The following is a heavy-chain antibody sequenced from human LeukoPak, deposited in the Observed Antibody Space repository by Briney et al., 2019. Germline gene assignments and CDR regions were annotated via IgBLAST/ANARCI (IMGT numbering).Heavy chain of an antibody. CDR3: ARHYSYGGNPLIGD. CDR1: GCMFTSYW. Sequence: GGSLEISCKCSGCMFTSYWIGWVRQVPGKGLEWMGIIYPGDSDTTYTPSFPGQAPISADKSPSTAYLQWSSPQASDTAMYYCARHYSYGGNPLIGDCGQGTLVTVSS. V-gene: IGHV5-51*01. D-gene: IGHD4-23*01. J-gene: IGHJ4*02. CDR2: IYPGDSDT.